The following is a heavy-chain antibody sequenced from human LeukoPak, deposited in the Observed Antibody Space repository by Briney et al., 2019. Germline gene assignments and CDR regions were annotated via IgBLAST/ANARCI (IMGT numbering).Heavy chain of an antibody. J-gene: IGHJ4*02. CDR1: GGTFSSYA. V-gene: IGHV1-69*04. Sequence: SVKVSCKASGGTFSSYAISWVRQAPGQGLEWMGSIIPILGIANYAQKFQGRVTITADKSTSTAYMELSSLRSEDTAVYYCAREGGSGSLDYWGQGTLVTVSS. CDR2: IIPILGIA. CDR3: AREGGSGSLDY. D-gene: IGHD3-10*01.